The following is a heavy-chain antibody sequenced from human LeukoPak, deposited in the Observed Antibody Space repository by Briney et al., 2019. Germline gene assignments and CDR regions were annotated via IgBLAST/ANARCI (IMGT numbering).Heavy chain of an antibody. CDR3: ARGPGTPHTGYSLDY. V-gene: IGHV1-8*03. CDR1: GYTFTSYD. D-gene: IGHD6-13*01. J-gene: IGHJ4*02. CDR2: MNPNSGNT. Sequence: ASVKVSCKASGYTFTSYDINWVRQATGQGLEWMGWMNPNSGNTGYAQKFQGRVTITTDESTSTAYMELSSLRSEGTAVYYCARGPGTPHTGYSLDYWGQGTLVTVSS.